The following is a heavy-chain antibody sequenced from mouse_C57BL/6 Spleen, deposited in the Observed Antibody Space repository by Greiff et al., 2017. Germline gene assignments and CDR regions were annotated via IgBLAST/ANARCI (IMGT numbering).Heavy chain of an antibody. V-gene: IGHV1-55*01. D-gene: IGHD4-1*01. CDR1: GYTFTSYW. Sequence: QVQLQQPGAELVKPGASVKMSCKASGYTFTSYWITWVKQRPEQGLEWIGDIYPGSGSTNYTEKIKSKATLTVDTSSSTAYMQLSSLTSEDSAVYYCERREGHWAFAYWGQGTLVTVSA. CDR2: IYPGSGST. CDR3: ERREGHWAFAY. J-gene: IGHJ3*01.